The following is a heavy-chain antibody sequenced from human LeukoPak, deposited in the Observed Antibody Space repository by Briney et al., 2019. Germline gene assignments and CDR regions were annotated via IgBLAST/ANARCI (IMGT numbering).Heavy chain of an antibody. CDR3: ARALRSPRYWYFDL. D-gene: IGHD6-6*01. CDR1: GGSISSYY. Sequence: PSETLSLTFTVSGGSISSYYWSWIRQPPGKGLEWIGYIYYSGSTNYNPSLKSRVTISVDTSKNQFSLKLSSVTAADTAVYYCARALRSPRYWYFDLWGRGTLVTVSS. J-gene: IGHJ2*01. V-gene: IGHV4-59*08. CDR2: IYYSGST.